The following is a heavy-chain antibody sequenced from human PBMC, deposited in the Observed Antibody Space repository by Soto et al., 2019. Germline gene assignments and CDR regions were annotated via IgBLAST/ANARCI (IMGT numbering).Heavy chain of an antibody. D-gene: IGHD3-22*01. V-gene: IGHV4-4*02. CDR2: IYHSGNT. CDR1: GGSISSSYW. J-gene: IGHJ3*02. Sequence: QVQLQESGPGLVKPSGTLSLTCAVSGGSISSSYWWSWARQPPGKGLEWIGEIYHSGNTNYNPSLKSRVTISVDKSKNQFSLKLSSVTAADTAVYYCARRRITMIVVVFEAFEIWGQGTMVTVSS. CDR3: ARRRITMIVVVFEAFEI.